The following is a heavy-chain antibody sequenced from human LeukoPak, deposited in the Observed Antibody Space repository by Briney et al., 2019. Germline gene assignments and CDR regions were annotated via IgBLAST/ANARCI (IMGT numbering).Heavy chain of an antibody. CDR1: GYSFTSYW. D-gene: IGHD6-13*01. CDR3: ARPLLVLVTSHFDY. J-gene: IGHJ4*02. Sequence: GESLKISCNGSGYSFTSYWIGWVRQMPGKSLEWMGIIYPGDSDTRYSPSFQGQVTISADKSISTAYLQWSSLKASDTAMYYCARPLLVLVTSHFDYWGQGTLVTVSS. V-gene: IGHV5-51*01. CDR2: IYPGDSDT.